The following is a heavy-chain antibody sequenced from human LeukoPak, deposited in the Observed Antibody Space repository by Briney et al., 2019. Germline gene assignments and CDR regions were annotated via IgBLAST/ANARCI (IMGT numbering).Heavy chain of an antibody. Sequence: SGPTLVNSTQTLTLTCSFSEFSLSTSGVGVGWIRQPPGKALEWLALIYWNDDKRYSPSLKSRLTITKDTSKNQVVLTMTNMDPVDTATYYCAHRRSDGKRFSTLGQGTLVTVSS. D-gene: IGHD3-10*01. CDR2: IYWNDDK. J-gene: IGHJ5*02. V-gene: IGHV2-5*01. CDR3: AHRRSDGKRFST. CDR1: EFSLSTSGVG.